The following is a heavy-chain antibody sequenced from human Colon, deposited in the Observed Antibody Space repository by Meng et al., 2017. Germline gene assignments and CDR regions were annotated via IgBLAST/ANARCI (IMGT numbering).Heavy chain of an antibody. CDR2: VDYSGST. D-gene: IGHD1-26*01. CDR1: GASVSSGNHY. CDR3: VGGPWEFDY. V-gene: IGHV4-61*01. Sequence: QLQESGPGLLRPSETLSLTCTVSGASVSSGNHYWSWIRQPPGKGLEYIAYVDYSGSTHYNPSLKSRVTMSVDTSKKQLSLKLSSVTAADTAVYYCVGGPWEFDYWGQGTLVTVSS. J-gene: IGHJ4*02.